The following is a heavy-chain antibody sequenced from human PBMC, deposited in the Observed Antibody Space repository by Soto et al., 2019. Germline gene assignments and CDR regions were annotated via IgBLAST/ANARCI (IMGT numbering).Heavy chain of an antibody. CDR3: ARVRRYFDWLLRYWFDP. CDR2: INHSGST. V-gene: IGHV4-34*01. D-gene: IGHD3-9*01. J-gene: IGHJ5*02. CDR1: GGSFSGYY. Sequence: QVQLQQWGAGLLKPSETLSLTCAVYGGSFSGYYWSWIRQPPGKGLEWIGEINHSGSTNYNPSLKSRVTISVDTSKNQFSLKLSSVTAAETAVYYCARVRRYFDWLLRYWFDPWGQGTLVTVSS.